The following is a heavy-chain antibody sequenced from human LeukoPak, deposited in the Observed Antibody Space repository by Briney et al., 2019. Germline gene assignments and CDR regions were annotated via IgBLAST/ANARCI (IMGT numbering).Heavy chain of an antibody. J-gene: IGHJ5*02. CDR3: AAELKIGDIYFDP. D-gene: IGHD2/OR15-2a*01. V-gene: IGHV1-58*02. CDR2: IVVGTGST. CDR1: GFTFSTSV. Sequence: SVKVSCKASGFTFSTSVIHWVRLTRGPRREWIGWIVVGTGSTSYAQNFQGRVTLTRDMSTNTVSMEVSSLTSEDTATYYCAAELKIGDIYFDPWGQGTLVTVSS.